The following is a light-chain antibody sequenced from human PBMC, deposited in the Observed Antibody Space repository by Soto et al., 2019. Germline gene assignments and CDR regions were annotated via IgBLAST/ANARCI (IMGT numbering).Light chain of an antibody. V-gene: IGKV3-20*01. Sequence: EIVLTQSPGTLSLSPGERATLSCRASQSVTKNFVAWYQQKPGQAPRLLIDDASRRATGIPDRFSGSGSGTDFTLTISRLEPEDFAVYYCQQCSSSPLTFGGGTKVDIK. CDR3: QQCSSSPLT. J-gene: IGKJ4*01. CDR1: QSVTKNF. CDR2: DAS.